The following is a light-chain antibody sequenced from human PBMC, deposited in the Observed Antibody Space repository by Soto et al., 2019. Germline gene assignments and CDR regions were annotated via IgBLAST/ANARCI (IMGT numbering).Light chain of an antibody. CDR3: VLYRGSGIWI. CDR2: STN. V-gene: IGLV8-61*01. J-gene: IGLJ2*01. CDR1: SGSVSTADY. Sequence: QAVVTQEPSFSVSPGGTVTLTCGWTSGSVSTADYPSWYQQTPGQAPRTLIYSTNTRSSGVPDRFSGSILGNKAALTITGAQADDESDYYCVLYRGSGIWIFGGGTKVTVL.